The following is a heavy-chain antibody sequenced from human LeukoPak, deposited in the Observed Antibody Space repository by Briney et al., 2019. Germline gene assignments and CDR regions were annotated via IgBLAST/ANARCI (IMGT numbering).Heavy chain of an antibody. CDR3: AKDRYYGSGSYYGYYYYYMDV. Sequence: GGTLRLSCAASGFTFSSYAMSWVRQAPGKGLEWVSAISGSGGSTYYADSVKGRFTISRDNSENTLYLQMNSLRAEDTAVYYCAKDRYYGSGSYYGYYYYYMDVWGKGTTVTVSS. CDR2: ISGSGGST. J-gene: IGHJ6*03. D-gene: IGHD3-10*01. V-gene: IGHV3-23*01. CDR1: GFTFSSYA.